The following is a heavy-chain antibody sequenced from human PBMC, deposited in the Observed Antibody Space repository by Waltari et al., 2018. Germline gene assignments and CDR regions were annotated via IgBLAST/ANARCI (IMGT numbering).Heavy chain of an antibody. CDR3: ARVSIGLYGMDV. J-gene: IGHJ6*02. Sequence: VQVVESGGGLVQPGRSLRLSCSASGFSFGNYALIWVSQAPGKGLEWGCLIRNKDFGETTEYAASVKGRFTISRDDSKSIAYLQMNSLKTEDTAVYYCARVSIGLYGMDVWGQGTTVTVSS. D-gene: IGHD3-22*01. CDR2: IRNKDFGETT. CDR1: GFSFGNYA. V-gene: IGHV3-49*04.